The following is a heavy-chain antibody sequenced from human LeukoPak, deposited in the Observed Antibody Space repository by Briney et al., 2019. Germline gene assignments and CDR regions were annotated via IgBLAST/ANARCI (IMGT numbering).Heavy chain of an antibody. Sequence: ASVKVSCKASGGTFSSYAISWVRQAPGQGLEWMGGIIPIFGTANYAQKFQGRVTITADKSTSTAYMELSSLRSEDTAVYYCATFLVARRGFDYWGQGTLVTVSP. CDR1: GGTFSSYA. D-gene: IGHD2-15*01. CDR2: IIPIFGTA. CDR3: ATFLVARRGFDY. J-gene: IGHJ4*02. V-gene: IGHV1-69*06.